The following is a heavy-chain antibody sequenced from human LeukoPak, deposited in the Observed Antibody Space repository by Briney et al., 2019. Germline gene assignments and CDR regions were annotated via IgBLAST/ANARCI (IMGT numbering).Heavy chain of an antibody. CDR2: INHSGST. V-gene: IGHV4-34*01. Sequence: PSETLSLTCAVYGGSSSGYYWSWIRQPPGKGLEWIGEINHSGSTNYNPSLKSRVTISVDTSKNQFSLKLSSVTAADTAVYYCARDNYDYVWGSYQNFDYWGQGTLVTVSS. J-gene: IGHJ4*02. CDR3: ARDNYDYVWGSYQNFDY. CDR1: GGSSSGYY. D-gene: IGHD3-16*02.